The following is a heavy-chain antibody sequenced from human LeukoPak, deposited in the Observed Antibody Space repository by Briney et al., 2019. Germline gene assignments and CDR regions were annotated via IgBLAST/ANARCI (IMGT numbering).Heavy chain of an antibody. CDR1: GYSFTSYW. CDR2: TYPGDSDT. Sequence: GESLKISCKGSGYSFTSYWIGWVRQKPGKGLEWMGTTYPGDSDTRYTPSFQGQVTISADKSITTAYLQWSSLKASDTAMYYCTRPHSSGYSAYSWYFDLWGRGTLVTVSS. J-gene: IGHJ2*01. D-gene: IGHD3-22*01. V-gene: IGHV5-51*01. CDR3: TRPHSSGYSAYSWYFDL.